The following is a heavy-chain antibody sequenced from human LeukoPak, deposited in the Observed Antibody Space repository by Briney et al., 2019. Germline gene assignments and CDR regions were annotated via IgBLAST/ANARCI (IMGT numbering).Heavy chain of an antibody. CDR3: SGGLAAAGVDY. J-gene: IGHJ4*02. CDR1: GFSLSSNY. V-gene: IGHV3-53*01. D-gene: IGHD6-13*01. Sequence: PGGSLRLSCAASGFSLSSNYMSWVRQAPGKGLEWVSVIYSGGGTYYADCVTGRFTTFRYNSKKTLYPRMKSLKAEDTAVYYCSGGLAAAGVDYWGQGTLVTVSS. CDR2: IYSGGGT.